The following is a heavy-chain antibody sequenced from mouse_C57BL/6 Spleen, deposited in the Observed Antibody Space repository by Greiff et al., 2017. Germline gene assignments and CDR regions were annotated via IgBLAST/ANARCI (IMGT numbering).Heavy chain of an antibody. D-gene: IGHD1-1*01. CDR2: IRSKSNNYAT. CDR1: GFSFNTYA. V-gene: IGHV10-1*01. CDR3: VRQGYGSSYYAMDY. J-gene: IGHJ4*01. Sequence: EVHLVESGGGLVQPKGSLKLSCAASGFSFNTYAMNWVRQAPGKGLEWVARIRSKSNNYATYYADSVKDRFTISRDDSESMLYLQMNNLTTEDTAMYYCVRQGYGSSYYAMDYWGQGTSVTVSS.